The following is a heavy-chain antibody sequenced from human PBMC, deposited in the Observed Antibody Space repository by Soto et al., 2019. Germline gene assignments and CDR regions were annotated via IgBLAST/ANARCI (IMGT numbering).Heavy chain of an antibody. CDR3: AREVTGYDAFYI. CDR1: GGSISSYY. V-gene: IGHV4-59*01. J-gene: IGHJ3*02. D-gene: IGHD2-21*02. CDR2: IYYSGST. Sequence: SETLSLTCTVSGGSISSYYWSWIRQPPGKGLEWIGYIYYSGSTNYNPSLKSRVTISVDTSKNQFSLKLSSVTAADTAVYYCAREVTGYDAFYIWGQGTMVTVSS.